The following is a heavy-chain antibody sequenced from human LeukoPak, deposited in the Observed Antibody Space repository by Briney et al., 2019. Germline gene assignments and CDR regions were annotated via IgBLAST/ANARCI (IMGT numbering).Heavy chain of an antibody. CDR1: GDSFSGNNEA. CDR2: KYYRSKWYN. CDR3: ARDMGSSFNPYYFDY. Sequence: SQPLSLTCAISGDSFSGNNEAWTSITPSPSRGLDWLGRKYYRSKWYNDYAVSVKSRITINPDTSKNQFSLQLNSVTPEDTAVYYCARDMGSSFNPYYFDYWGQGTLVTVSS. V-gene: IGHV6-1*01. D-gene: IGHD6-13*01. J-gene: IGHJ4*02.